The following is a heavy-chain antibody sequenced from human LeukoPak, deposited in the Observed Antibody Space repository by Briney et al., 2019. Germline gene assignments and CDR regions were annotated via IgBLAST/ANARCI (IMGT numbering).Heavy chain of an antibody. CDR1: GGSISSGGYY. V-gene: IGHV4-31*03. CDR2: IYYSGST. Sequence: SETLSLTCTVSGGSISSGGYYWSWLRQHPGKGLEWIGYIYYSGSTYYNPSLKSRVTISVDTSKNQFSLKLSSVTAADTAVYYCANYGSGSYRFDPWGQGTLVTVSS. D-gene: IGHD3-10*01. CDR3: ANYGSGSYRFDP. J-gene: IGHJ5*02.